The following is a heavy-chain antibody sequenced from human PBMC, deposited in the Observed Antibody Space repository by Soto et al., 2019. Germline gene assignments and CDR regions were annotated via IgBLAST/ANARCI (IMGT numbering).Heavy chain of an antibody. J-gene: IGHJ5*02. Sequence: QVQLQESGPGLVKPSETLSLTCTVSGGSISSYYWSWIRQPPGKGLEWIGYIYYSGSTNYNPSLKIRVTRSVDTSKSQFSLKLSSVTAADTVVYYCARFIAAAGFLYNGFDPWGQGTLVTVSS. CDR1: GGSISSYY. V-gene: IGHV4-59*01. D-gene: IGHD6-13*01. CDR3: ARFIAAAGFLYNGFDP. CDR2: IYYSGST.